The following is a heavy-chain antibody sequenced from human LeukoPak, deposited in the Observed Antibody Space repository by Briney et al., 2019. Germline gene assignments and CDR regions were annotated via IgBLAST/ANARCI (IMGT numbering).Heavy chain of an antibody. CDR1: GGTFSSYA. J-gene: IGHJ6*03. V-gene: IGHV1-69*05. D-gene: IGHD5-12*01. Sequence: ASVKVSCKASGGTFSSYAINWVRQAPGQGLEWMGGIIPIFGTANYAQKFQGRVTITTDESTSTAYMELSSLRSEDTAVYYCARAGYSGYEDYYYMDVWGKGTTVTVSS. CDR2: IIPIFGTA. CDR3: ARAGYSGYEDYYYMDV.